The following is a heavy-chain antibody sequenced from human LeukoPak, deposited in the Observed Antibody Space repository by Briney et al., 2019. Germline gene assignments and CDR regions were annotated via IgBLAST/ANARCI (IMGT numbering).Heavy chain of an antibody. J-gene: IGHJ4*02. V-gene: IGHV3-7*05. Sequence: GGSLRLFCAASGLSFNTYWMTWVRQAPGKGLEWVANINQDGSEKNYVGSVKGRFTISRDSAKKSLYLQMNSLRAEDTAVYYCGRGPGYRSDYWGQGTLVTVSS. CDR2: INQDGSEK. D-gene: IGHD5-12*01. CDR3: GRGPGYRSDY. CDR1: GLSFNTYW.